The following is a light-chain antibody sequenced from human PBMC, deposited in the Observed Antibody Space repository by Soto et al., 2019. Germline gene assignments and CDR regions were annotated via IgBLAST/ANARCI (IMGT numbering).Light chain of an antibody. CDR1: PTISNY. V-gene: IGKV1-39*01. CDR2: GAT. Sequence: DIQMTQSPSSLAASVGDRVTIICRASPTISNYLNWYQQKPGKAPKVLIYGATRLQSGVPSRFSGSGVVTDFTLTISSLQPEDFATYDCQQCYSIPFTVGPGTKVEIK. J-gene: IGKJ3*01. CDR3: QQCYSIPFT.